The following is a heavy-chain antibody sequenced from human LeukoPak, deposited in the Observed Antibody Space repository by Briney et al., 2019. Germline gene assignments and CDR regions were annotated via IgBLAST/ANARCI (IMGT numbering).Heavy chain of an antibody. CDR2: ISGSGGST. J-gene: IGHJ4*02. CDR1: GFTFSSYG. V-gene: IGHV3-23*01. D-gene: IGHD6-19*01. Sequence: GGSLRLSCAASGFTFSSYGMNWVRQAPGKGLEWVSAISGSGGSTYYADSVKGRFTSSRDNSKNTLYLQMNSLRAEDTAVYYCAKGHSSGWYSLDYWGLGTRVTVSS. CDR3: AKGHSSGWYSLDY.